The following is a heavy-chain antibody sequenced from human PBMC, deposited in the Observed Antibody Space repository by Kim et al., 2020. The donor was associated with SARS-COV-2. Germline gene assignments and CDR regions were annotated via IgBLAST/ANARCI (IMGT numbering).Heavy chain of an antibody. CDR3: ARDGLELRSRYYYGMDV. Sequence: GGSLRLSCAASGFTFSDYYMSWIRQAPGKGLEWVSHISSSGSTIYYADSVKGRFTISRDNAKNSLYLQMNSLRAEDTAVYYCARDGLELRSRYYYGMDVWGQGTTVTVSS. V-gene: IGHV3-11*01. CDR1: GFTFSDYY. D-gene: IGHD1-7*01. CDR2: ISSSGSTI. J-gene: IGHJ6*02.